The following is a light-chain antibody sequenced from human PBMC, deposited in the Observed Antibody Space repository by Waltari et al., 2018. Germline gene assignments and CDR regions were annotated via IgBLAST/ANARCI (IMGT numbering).Light chain of an antibody. V-gene: IGKV3-11*01. J-gene: IGKJ4*01. CDR3: QQRYNWPPLT. CDR1: QTIGTY. CDR2: HAS. Sequence: VVLTQSPVTLSLSPGETATLSCRASQTIGTYLAWYQHKLGQSPRRLIYHASTRATGIPARFSGSGSGTDFTLTISGLEAEDSAFYYCQQRYNWPPLTFGGGTKVQTK.